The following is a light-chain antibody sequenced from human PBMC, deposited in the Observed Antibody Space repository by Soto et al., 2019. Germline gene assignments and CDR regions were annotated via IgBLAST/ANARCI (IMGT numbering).Light chain of an antibody. V-gene: IGLV3-21*04. CDR3: QVWDITTDHYV. J-gene: IGLJ1*01. Sequence: SYELTQPPSVSVAPEKTARLTCGGDNIGSKRVHWYRPKPGQAPVLVIYYDSDRPSGIPERFSGSNSGNTATLTINRVEAGDEADYYCQVWDITTDHYVFGTGTKVTVL. CDR2: YDS. CDR1: NIGSKR.